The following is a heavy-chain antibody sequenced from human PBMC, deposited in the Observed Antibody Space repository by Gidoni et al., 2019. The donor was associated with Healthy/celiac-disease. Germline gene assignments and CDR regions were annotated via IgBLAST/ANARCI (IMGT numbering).Heavy chain of an antibody. CDR1: GFTFSSYW. CDR3: ARVLSGITMVRGVIPPDY. D-gene: IGHD3-10*01. V-gene: IGHV3-7*01. Sequence: EVQLVESGGGLVQPGGSLRLSCAASGFTFSSYWMSWVRQAPGKGREWGANRKQDGSEKYYVDSVKGRFTISRDNAKNSLYLQMNSLRAEDTAVYYCARVLSGITMVRGVIPPDYWGQGTLVTVSS. CDR2: RKQDGSEK. J-gene: IGHJ4*02.